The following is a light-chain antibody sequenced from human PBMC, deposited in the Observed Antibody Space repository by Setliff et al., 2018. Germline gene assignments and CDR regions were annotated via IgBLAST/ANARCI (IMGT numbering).Light chain of an antibody. CDR2: NVG. CDR1: SSDVGGYNY. Sequence: QSALTQPASVSGSPGQSITISCTGTSSDVGGYNYVSWYQQHPGKAPKLMIYNVGNRPSGVSNRFSGSKSGNTASLTISGLQAEDEADYYCCAYTASTTYVFVNGTKVTVL. J-gene: IGLJ1*01. CDR3: CAYTASTTYV. V-gene: IGLV2-14*01.